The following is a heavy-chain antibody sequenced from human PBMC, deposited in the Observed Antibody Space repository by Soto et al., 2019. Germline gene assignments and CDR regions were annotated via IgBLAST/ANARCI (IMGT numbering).Heavy chain of an antibody. CDR3: AKDRRGGPGAIGY. CDR1: GFTFSSYA. CDR2: ISGSGGST. D-gene: IGHD1-26*01. Sequence: EVQLLESGGGLVQPGGSLRLSCAASGFTFSSYAMSWVRQAPGKGLEWVSAISGSGGSTYYADSGKGRFTISRDNSKNALYLQMNSLRAEDTAVYYCAKDRRGGPGAIGYWGQGTLVTVSS. J-gene: IGHJ4*02. V-gene: IGHV3-23*01.